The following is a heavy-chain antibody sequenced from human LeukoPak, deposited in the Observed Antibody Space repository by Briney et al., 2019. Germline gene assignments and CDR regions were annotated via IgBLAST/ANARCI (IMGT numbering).Heavy chain of an antibody. Sequence: ASVKVSCKASGCTFTSYYMHWVRQAPGQGLEWMGIINPSGGSTSYAQKFQGRVTMTRDTSTSTVYMELSSLRSEDTAVYYCARRRGVAAAGNWLDPWGQGTLVTVSS. CDR1: GCTFTSYY. J-gene: IGHJ5*02. CDR2: INPSGGST. V-gene: IGHV1-46*01. CDR3: ARRRGVAAAGNWLDP. D-gene: IGHD6-13*01.